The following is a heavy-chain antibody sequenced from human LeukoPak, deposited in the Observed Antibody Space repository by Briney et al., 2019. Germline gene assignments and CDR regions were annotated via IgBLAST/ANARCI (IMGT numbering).Heavy chain of an antibody. Sequence: GGSLRLSCAASGFTFDDYAMHWVRQAPGKGLEWVSGISWNSGSIGYADSVKGRFTISRYNAKNSLYLQMNSLRAEDTAVYYCARATFTYYDFWSGYPFNYYYMDVWGKGTTVTVSS. CDR1: GFTFDDYA. CDR3: ARATFTYYDFWSGYPFNYYYMDV. V-gene: IGHV3-9*01. D-gene: IGHD3-3*01. J-gene: IGHJ6*03. CDR2: ISWNSGSI.